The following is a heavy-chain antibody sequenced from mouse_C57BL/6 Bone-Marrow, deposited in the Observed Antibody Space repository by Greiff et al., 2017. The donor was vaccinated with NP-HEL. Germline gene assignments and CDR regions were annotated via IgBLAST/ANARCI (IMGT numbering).Heavy chain of an antibody. CDR2: ISSGGSYT. Sequence: EVKLMESGGDLVKPGGSLKLSCAASGFTFSSYGMSWVRQTPDKRLEWVATISSGGSYTYYPDSVKGRFTISRDNAKNTLYLQMSSLKSEDTAMYYCARGRSSYYAMDYWGQGTSVTVSS. V-gene: IGHV5-6*01. CDR1: GFTFSSYG. CDR3: ARGRSSYYAMDY. J-gene: IGHJ4*01.